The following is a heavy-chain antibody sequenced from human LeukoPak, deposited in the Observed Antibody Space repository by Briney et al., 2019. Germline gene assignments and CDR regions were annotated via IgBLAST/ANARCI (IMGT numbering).Heavy chain of an antibody. D-gene: IGHD3-10*01. CDR2: INPNSGGT. CDR1: GYTFTGYY. Sequence: ASVKVSCKASGYTFTGYYMHWVRQAPGQGLEWMGWINPNSGGTNYAQKFQGRVTMIRDTSISTAYMELSRLRSDDTAVYYCARTSGDMVRGVIAYYYYGMDVWGQGTTVTVSS. V-gene: IGHV1-2*02. CDR3: ARTSGDMVRGVIAYYYYGMDV. J-gene: IGHJ6*02.